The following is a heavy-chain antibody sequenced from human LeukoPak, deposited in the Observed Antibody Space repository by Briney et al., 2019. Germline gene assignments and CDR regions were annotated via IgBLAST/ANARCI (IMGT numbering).Heavy chain of an antibody. CDR2: IDPSDSYT. J-gene: IGHJ5*02. V-gene: IGHV5-10-1*01. CDR1: GYSFTSYW. D-gene: IGHD4-17*01. CDR3: ATSSPVVGDYANWFDP. Sequence: GESLRISCKGSGYSFTSYWISWVRQMPGKGLEWMGRIDPSDSYTNYSPSFQGHVTISADKSISTAYLQWSSLKASDTAMYYCATSSPVVGDYANWFDPWGQGTLVTVSS.